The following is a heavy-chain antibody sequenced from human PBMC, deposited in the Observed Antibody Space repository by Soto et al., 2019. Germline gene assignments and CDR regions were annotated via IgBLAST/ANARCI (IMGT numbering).Heavy chain of an antibody. CDR3: PTAEVDY. CDR2: MTGDGRTT. J-gene: IGHJ4*02. Sequence: GGSLRLSCAASGFTFGDYWMHWVRQPPGKGPEWVSRMTGDGRTTQYADSVKGRFTASRDNAKSTLYLQMNSLRAEDTAVYYCPTAEVDYWGPGTLVTVSS. CDR1: GFTFGDYW. V-gene: IGHV3-74*03.